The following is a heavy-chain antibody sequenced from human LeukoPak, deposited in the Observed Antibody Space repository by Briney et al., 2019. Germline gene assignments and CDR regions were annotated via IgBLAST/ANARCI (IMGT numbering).Heavy chain of an antibody. V-gene: IGHV3-23*01. CDR2: ISGSGGST. J-gene: IGHJ6*03. Sequence: GGSLRLSCAASGFTFSSYAMSWVRQAPGKGLEWVSDISGSGGSTYYADSVKGRFTISRDNSKNTLYLQMNSLRAEDTAVYYCAKARDYDYVWGSYRFGHNYYYYMDVWGKGTTVTVSS. CDR1: GFTFSSYA. D-gene: IGHD3-16*02. CDR3: AKARDYDYVWGSYRFGHNYYYYMDV.